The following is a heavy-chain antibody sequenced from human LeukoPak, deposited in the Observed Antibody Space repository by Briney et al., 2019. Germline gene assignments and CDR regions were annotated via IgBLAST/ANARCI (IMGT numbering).Heavy chain of an antibody. D-gene: IGHD4-17*01. CDR1: GITFSSYS. J-gene: IGHJ4*02. Sequence: PGGSLRLSCAASGITFSSYSMNWVRQAPGKGLEWVSLIYSGESTYYADSVKGRFIISRDNSQNTLYLQMNSLRAEDTAVYYCARGVTTDVYWGQGTLVTVSS. CDR2: IYSGEST. CDR3: ARGVTTDVY. V-gene: IGHV3-66*01.